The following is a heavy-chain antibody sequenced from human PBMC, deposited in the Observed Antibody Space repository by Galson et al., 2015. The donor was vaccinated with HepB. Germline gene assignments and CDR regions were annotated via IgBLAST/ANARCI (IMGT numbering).Heavy chain of an antibody. CDR2: IYYSGST. V-gene: IGHV4-59*01. J-gene: IGHJ3*01. CDR1: GGSISSYY. D-gene: IGHD5-12*01. CDR3: ARIGYSGYAF. Sequence: LSLTCTVSGGSISSYYWSWIRQSPGKGLEWIGYIYYSGSTKYNPSLKSRVTISVDTSKNQFSLKLNSVTAADTAVYYCARIGYSGYAFWGQGTMVTVSS.